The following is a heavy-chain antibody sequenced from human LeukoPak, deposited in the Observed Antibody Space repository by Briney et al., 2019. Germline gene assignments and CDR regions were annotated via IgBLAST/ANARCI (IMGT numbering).Heavy chain of an antibody. CDR3: ARESGTTKNAFDI. CDR2: IYSGGST. D-gene: IGHD4-17*01. Sequence: GGSLRLSCAASGFTVSSNYMSWVRQAPGKGLEWVSVIYSGGSTYYADSVKGRFTISRDNSKNTLYLQMNSLRAEDTAAYYCARESGTTKNAFDIWGQGTMVTVSS. J-gene: IGHJ3*02. CDR1: GFTVSSNY. V-gene: IGHV3-66*01.